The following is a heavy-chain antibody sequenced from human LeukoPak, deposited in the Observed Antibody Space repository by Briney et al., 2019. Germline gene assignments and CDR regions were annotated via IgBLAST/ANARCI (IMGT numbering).Heavy chain of an antibody. D-gene: IGHD3-22*01. V-gene: IGHV3-21*01. J-gene: IGHJ4*02. Sequence: PGGSLRLSCAASGFTFSSFSMNWVRQAPGKGLEWVSSISSGGDYKHYADSVKGRLTISRDNAKNTLYLQMNSLRAEDTAVYYCARARYYYDSSGYRAVYYFDYWGQGTLVTVSS. CDR3: ARARYYYDSSGYRAVYYFDY. CDR1: GFTFSSFS. CDR2: ISSGGDYK.